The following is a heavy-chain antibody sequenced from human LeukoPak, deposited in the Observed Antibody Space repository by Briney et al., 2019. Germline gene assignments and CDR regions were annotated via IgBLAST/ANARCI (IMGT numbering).Heavy chain of an antibody. J-gene: IGHJ4*02. CDR3: ARAPQWLSFDY. V-gene: IGHV3-33*01. CDR2: IWSDGSDK. CDR1: GFTFSNYD. Sequence: GGSLRLSCAASGFTFSNYDMHWVRQAPGKGLEWVAVIWSDGSDKYYEDSVKGRFTISRDNSKNSLDLQMNSLRAEDTAVYYCARAPQWLSFDYWGQGTLVTVSS. D-gene: IGHD3-22*01.